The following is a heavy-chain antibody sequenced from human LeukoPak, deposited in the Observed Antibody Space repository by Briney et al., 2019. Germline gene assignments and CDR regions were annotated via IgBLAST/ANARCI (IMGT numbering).Heavy chain of an antibody. D-gene: IGHD4-17*01. V-gene: IGHV1-18*01. Sequence: ASVKVSCKASGYTFINYGISWVRQAPGQGLEWMGWISGYNGNTNYAQKLQGRVTMTTDTSTSTAYMELRSLTSDDTAVYYCARHRYGDYTFDYWGQGILVTVSS. J-gene: IGHJ4*02. CDR3: ARHRYGDYTFDY. CDR2: ISGYNGNT. CDR1: GYTFINYG.